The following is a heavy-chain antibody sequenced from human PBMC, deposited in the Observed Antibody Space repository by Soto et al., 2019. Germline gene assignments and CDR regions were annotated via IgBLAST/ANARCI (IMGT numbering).Heavy chain of an antibody. V-gene: IGHV3-33*01. J-gene: IGHJ6*03. CDR3: ARRYDFWSGYLYYYYMDV. CDR2: IWYDGSNK. D-gene: IGHD3-3*01. Sequence: WGPLRLSCAAAGGTCSSYGMHWVSQAPGKGLEWVAVIWYDGSNKYYADSVKGRFTISRDNSKNTLYLQMNSLRAADTAVYYCARRYDFWSGYLYYYYMDVWGKGTTVTVSS. CDR1: GGTCSSYG.